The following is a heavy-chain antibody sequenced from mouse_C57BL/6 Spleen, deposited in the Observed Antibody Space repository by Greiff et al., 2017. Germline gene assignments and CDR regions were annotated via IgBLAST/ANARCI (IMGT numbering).Heavy chain of an antibody. CDR1: GFTFSDYY. J-gene: IGHJ3*01. D-gene: IGHD2-4*01. Sequence: VQLKESEGGLVQPGSSMKLSCTASGFTFSDYYMAWVRQVPEKGLEWVANINYDGSSTYYLDSLKSRFIISRDNAKNILYLQMSSLKSEDTATYYCARPYDYDRGWFAYWGQGTLVTVSA. CDR3: ARPYDYDRGWFAY. V-gene: IGHV5-16*01. CDR2: INYDGSST.